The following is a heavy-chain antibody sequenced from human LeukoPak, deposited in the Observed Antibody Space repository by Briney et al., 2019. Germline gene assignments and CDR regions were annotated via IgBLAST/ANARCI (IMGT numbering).Heavy chain of an antibody. CDR1: GFTFSDYT. CDR3: ARDYEWVRSLDY. V-gene: IGHV3-30-3*01. CDR2: ISYDAART. J-gene: IGHJ4*02. Sequence: SGGSLRLSCAASGFTFSDYTMHWVRQAPGKGLEWVAAISYDAARTFYPNFVRGRLTVYRENSKNTVYLQMNSLTTDDTAVYYCARDYEWVRSLDYWGQGTLDTVSS. D-gene: IGHD5-12*01.